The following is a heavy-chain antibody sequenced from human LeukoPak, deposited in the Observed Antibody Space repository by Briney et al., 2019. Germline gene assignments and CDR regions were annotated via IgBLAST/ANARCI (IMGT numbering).Heavy chain of an antibody. D-gene: IGHD3-3*01. V-gene: IGHV4-39*01. Sequence: SQTLSLTCTVSGGSISSSSYYWGWIHQPPGKGLEWIGSIYYSGSTYYNPSLKSRVTISVDTSKNQFSLKLSSVTAADTAVYYCARHAVSSNYDFWSGYDWDYWGQGTLVTVSS. CDR2: IYYSGST. CDR1: GGSISSSSYY. CDR3: ARHAVSSNYDFWSGYDWDY. J-gene: IGHJ4*02.